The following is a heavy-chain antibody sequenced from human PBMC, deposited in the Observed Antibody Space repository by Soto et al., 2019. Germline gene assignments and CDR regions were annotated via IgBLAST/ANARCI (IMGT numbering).Heavy chain of an antibody. D-gene: IGHD2-8*01. CDR2: MIPNSGYT. CDR1: GYTFTNHD. CDR3: ARNGGGLGS. J-gene: IGHJ4*02. Sequence: ASVKVSCKASGYTFTNHDVIWVRQAPGQGLEWMGWMIPNSGYTVYAQKFQGRVTMTRDTSISTAFVELSSLRFEDAAVYYCARNGGGLGSWGQGTLVTVSS. V-gene: IGHV1-8*01.